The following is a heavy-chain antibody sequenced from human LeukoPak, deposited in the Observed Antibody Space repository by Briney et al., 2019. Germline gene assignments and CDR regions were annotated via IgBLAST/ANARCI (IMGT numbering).Heavy chain of an antibody. J-gene: IGHJ4*02. CDR3: ARWEDGELLTY. D-gene: IGHD3-10*01. Sequence: GGSLRLSCAASGFTFSSYSMNWVRQAPGKGLEWVSSISGSSSYIYYADSVKGRFTISRDNAKNSLYLQMNGLRVEDTAVYYCARWEDGELLTYWGQGTLVTVSS. V-gene: IGHV3-21*01. CDR1: GFTFSSYS. CDR2: ISGSSSYI.